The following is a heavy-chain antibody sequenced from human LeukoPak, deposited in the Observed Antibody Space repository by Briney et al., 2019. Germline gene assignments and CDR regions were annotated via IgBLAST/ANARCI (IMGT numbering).Heavy chain of an antibody. CDR2: INHSGST. J-gene: IGHJ6*03. Sequence: SETLSLTCAVYGGSFSGYYWSWIRQPPGKGLEWIGEINHSGSTNYNPSLKSRVTISVDTSKNQFSLKLSSVTAADTAVYYCARAFYPGYYSYMAVWGKGTTVTVSS. CDR3: ARAFYPGYYSYMAV. V-gene: IGHV4-34*01. D-gene: IGHD3-3*02. CDR1: GGSFSGYY.